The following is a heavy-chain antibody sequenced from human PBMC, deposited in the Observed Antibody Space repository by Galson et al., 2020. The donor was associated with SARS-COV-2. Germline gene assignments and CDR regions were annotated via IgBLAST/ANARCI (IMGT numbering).Heavy chain of an antibody. CDR1: GFTFSSYS. D-gene: IGHD3-9*01. CDR3: ATAITRGLTGYFRPGYYGMDV. V-gene: IGHV3-21*01. J-gene: IGHJ6*02. CDR2: ISSSSSYI. Sequence: KIGESLKISCAASGFTFSSYSMNWVRQAPGKGLEWVSSISSSSSYIYYADSVKGRFTISRDNAKNSLYLQMNSLRAEDTAVYYCATAITRGLTGYFRPGYYGMDVWGQGTTVTVSS.